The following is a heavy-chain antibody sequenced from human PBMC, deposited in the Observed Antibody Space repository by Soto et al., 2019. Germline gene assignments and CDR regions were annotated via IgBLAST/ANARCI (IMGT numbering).Heavy chain of an antibody. D-gene: IGHD7-27*01. CDR3: TRAPRNWGFDF. CDR1: GYTFTNYD. CDR2: MNPHSGDT. V-gene: IGHV1-8*01. Sequence: QVQLVQSGAEVKKPGASVKVSCKASGYTFTNYDINWVRQTAGQGLEWLGWMNPHSGDTGYAQTFQGRVTMTRNTAISTAYMELSSLTLEDTAIYSCTRAPRNWGFDFWGQGTPVTVSS. J-gene: IGHJ4*02.